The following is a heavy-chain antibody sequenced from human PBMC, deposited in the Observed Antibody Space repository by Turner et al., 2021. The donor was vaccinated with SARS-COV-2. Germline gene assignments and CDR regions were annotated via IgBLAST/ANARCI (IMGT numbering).Heavy chain of an antibody. J-gene: IGHJ6*02. D-gene: IGHD2-15*01. CDR2: MSISSSTI. CDR3: ASTSVVNYGMDV. Sequence: EVQLVESGGGRVKPGGTLRLSCAASGVNFGSYTMNWVRQAPGKGLEWVSSMSISSSTIYYADSVNGRFTISIYNDKNSLYLQMNSLRAEDTAVYYCASTSVVNYGMDVWGQGTTVTVSS. V-gene: IGHV3-21*02. CDR1: GVNFGSYT.